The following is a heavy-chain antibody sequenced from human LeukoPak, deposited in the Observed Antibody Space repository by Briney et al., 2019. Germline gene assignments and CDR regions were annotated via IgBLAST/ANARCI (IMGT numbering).Heavy chain of an antibody. CDR2: ISGSGGST. V-gene: IGHV3-23*01. CDR3: AKVWGFSSSWYGGTFDY. D-gene: IGHD6-13*01. CDR1: GFTFSSYA. J-gene: IGHJ4*02. Sequence: GGSLRLSCAASGFTFSSYAMSWLRQAPGKGLEWVSAISGSGGSTYYADSVKGRFTISRDNSKNTLYLQMNSLRAEDTAVYYCAKVWGFSSSWYGGTFDYWGQGTLVTVSS.